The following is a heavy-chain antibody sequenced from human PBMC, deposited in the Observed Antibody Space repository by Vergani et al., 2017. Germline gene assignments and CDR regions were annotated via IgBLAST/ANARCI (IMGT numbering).Heavy chain of an antibody. Sequence: EVQLVQSGAEVKKPGESLRISCKGSGYSFTSYWISWVRQMPGKGLEWMGRIDPSDSYTNYSPSFQGHVTISADKSISTAYMKWSSLKASDTAMYYCARLRRVFRFLEEVDPWGQGTLVTVSS. D-gene: IGHD3-3*01. CDR1: GYSFTSYW. J-gene: IGHJ5*02. V-gene: IGHV5-10-1*03. CDR3: ARLRRVFRFLEEVDP. CDR2: IDPSDSYT.